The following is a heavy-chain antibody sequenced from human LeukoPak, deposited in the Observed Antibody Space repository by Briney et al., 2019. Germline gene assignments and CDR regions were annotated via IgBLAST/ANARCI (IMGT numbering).Heavy chain of an antibody. CDR2: INPNSGGT. D-gene: IGHD3/OR15-3a*01. CDR1: GYTFTGYY. J-gene: IGHJ5*02. CDR3: ARGTNWFDP. Sequence: GASVKVSCKASGYTFTGYYMHWVRQAPGQGLEWMGWINPNSGGTNYAQKFQGRVTMTRDTSTSTVYMELSSLRSEDTAVYYCARGTNWFDPWGQGTLVTVSS. V-gene: IGHV1-2*02.